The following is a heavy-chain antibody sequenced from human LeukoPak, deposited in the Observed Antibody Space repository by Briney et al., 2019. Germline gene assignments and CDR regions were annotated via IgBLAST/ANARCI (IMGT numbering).Heavy chain of an antibody. Sequence: PSETLSLTCTVSGGSISSYYWSWIRQPPGKGLEWIGYIYYSGSTNYNPSLKSRVTISVDTSKNQFSLKLSSVTAADTAVYYCAKANSGWQTLASYLPYYYYYYMDVWGKGTTVTVSS. J-gene: IGHJ6*03. D-gene: IGHD6-19*01. CDR1: GGSISSYY. V-gene: IGHV4-59*01. CDR3: AKANSGWQTLASYLPYYYYYYMDV. CDR2: IYYSGST.